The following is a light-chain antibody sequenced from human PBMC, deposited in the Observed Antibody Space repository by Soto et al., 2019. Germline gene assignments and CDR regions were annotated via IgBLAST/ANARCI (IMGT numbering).Light chain of an antibody. CDR1: QSVSSN. V-gene: IGKV3-15*01. J-gene: IGKJ1*01. CDR2: GAS. Sequence: EIVMTQSPATLSVSPGERATLSGRASQSVSSNLAWYKQKAGQAPRLLIYGASTRATGIPARFSGSGSGTEFTLTIRGLKSEDFAVDYCQQYSIWRTFGQGTKVDIK. CDR3: QQYSIWRT.